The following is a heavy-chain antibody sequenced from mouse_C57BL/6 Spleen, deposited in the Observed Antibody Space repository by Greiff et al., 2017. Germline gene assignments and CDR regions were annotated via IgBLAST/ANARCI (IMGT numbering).Heavy chain of an antibody. D-gene: IGHD1-1*01. V-gene: IGHV1-81*01. CDR2: IYPRSGNT. CDR3: ARSLLPHWYFDV. J-gene: IGHJ1*03. CDR1: GYTFTSYG. Sequence: VQLQQSGAELARPGASVKLSCKASGYTFTSYGISWVKQRTGQGLEWIGEIYPRSGNTYYNEKFKGKATLTADKSSSTAYMELRSLTSEDSAVYVCARSLLPHWYFDVWGTGTTVTVSS.